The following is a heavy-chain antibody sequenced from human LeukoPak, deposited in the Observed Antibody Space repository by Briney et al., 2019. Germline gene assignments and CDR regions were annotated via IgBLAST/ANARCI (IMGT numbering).Heavy chain of an antibody. CDR1: GFTFSSYW. CDR3: TPPLGDGYNHGGY. D-gene: IGHD5-24*01. J-gene: IGHJ4*02. CDR2: INSDGSST. Sequence: GGSLRLSCAASGFTFSSYWMHWVRQAPGKGLVWVSRINSDGSSTSYADSVKGRFTISRDNAKNTLYLQMNSLRAEDTAVYYCTPPLGDGYNHGGYWGQGTLVTVSS. V-gene: IGHV3-74*01.